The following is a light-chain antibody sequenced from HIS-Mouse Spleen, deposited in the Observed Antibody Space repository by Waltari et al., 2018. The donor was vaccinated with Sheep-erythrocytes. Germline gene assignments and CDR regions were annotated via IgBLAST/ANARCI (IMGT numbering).Light chain of an antibody. CDR1: SSEVGSYNL. Sequence: HSALTQPASVSGSPGQSIPISCTGTSSEVGSYNLVSCYQQHPAKAPKLMIYEGSKRPSGVSNRFAGSKSGNTASLTISGLQAEDEADYYCCSYAGSSTWVFGGGTKLTVL. J-gene: IGLJ3*02. V-gene: IGLV2-23*01. CDR3: CSYAGSSTWV. CDR2: EGS.